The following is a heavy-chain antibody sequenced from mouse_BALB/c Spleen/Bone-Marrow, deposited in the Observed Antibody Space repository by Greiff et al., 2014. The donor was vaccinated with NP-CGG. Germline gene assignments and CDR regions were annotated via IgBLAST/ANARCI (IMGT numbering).Heavy chain of an antibody. V-gene: IGHV14-3*02. CDR2: IDPANGNT. Sequence: LVESGAELVKPGASVKLSCTASGFNIKDTYMHWVKQRPEQGLEWIGRIDPANGNTKYDPKFQGKATITADTSSNTAYLQLSSLTSEDTAVYYCASYYYGSSRFAYWGQGTLVTASA. J-gene: IGHJ3*01. CDR3: ASYYYGSSRFAY. D-gene: IGHD1-1*01. CDR1: GFNIKDTY.